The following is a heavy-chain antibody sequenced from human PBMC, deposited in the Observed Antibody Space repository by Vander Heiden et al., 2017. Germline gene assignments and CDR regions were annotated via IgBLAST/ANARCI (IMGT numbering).Heavy chain of an antibody. V-gene: IGHV3-23*01. CDR3: AKDYVPPSGSGRDWFDP. CDR2: ISGSGGST. Sequence: EVQLLESGGGLVQPGGSLRLSCAASGFTFSSYAMSWVRQAPGKGLEWVSAISGSGGSTYYADSVKGRFTISRDNSKNTLYLQMNSLRAEDTAVYYCAKDYVPPSGSGRDWFDPWGHGTLVTVSS. J-gene: IGHJ5*02. CDR1: GFTFSSYA. D-gene: IGHD3-10*01.